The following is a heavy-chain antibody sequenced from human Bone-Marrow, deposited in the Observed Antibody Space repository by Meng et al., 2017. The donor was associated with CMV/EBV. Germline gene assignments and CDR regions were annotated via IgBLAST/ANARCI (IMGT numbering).Heavy chain of an antibody. Sequence: LSLTCAVYGDSFSNYFWNWVRQPPGKGLEWVALIWYDGSNKYYVDSVKGRFTISRDNSKNTLYLQMNSLRAEDTAVYYCAKGEDFWSAYFIFDYWGQGTLVTVSS. CDR3: AKGEDFWSAYFIFDY. CDR2: IWYDGSNK. J-gene: IGHJ4*02. V-gene: IGHV3-33*06. D-gene: IGHD3-3*01. CDR1: GDSFSNYF.